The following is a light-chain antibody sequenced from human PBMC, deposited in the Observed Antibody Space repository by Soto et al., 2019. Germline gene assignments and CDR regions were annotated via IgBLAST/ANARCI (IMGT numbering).Light chain of an antibody. CDR2: AAS. Sequence: DIQMTQSPSSLSETVEDRVIITCRASQSISNHLNWYQQKPGKAPKLLIFAASSLQSGVPSRFSGSRSGPDFTLTISSLQPEDFATYFCQQSYNIPRATFGQGTKVDIK. CDR3: QQSYNIPRAT. J-gene: IGKJ1*01. CDR1: QSISNH. V-gene: IGKV1-39*01.